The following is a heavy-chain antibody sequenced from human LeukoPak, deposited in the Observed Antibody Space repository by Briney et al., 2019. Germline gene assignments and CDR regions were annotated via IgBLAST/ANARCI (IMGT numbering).Heavy chain of an antibody. Sequence: GESLKISCKGSGYSFTSYWLGWVRQMPGKGLEWMGIIYPGDSDTRYSPSFQGQVTISADKSISTAYLQWSSLKASDTAMYYCARHSATYYYDSSGYLPDYWGQGTLVTASS. CDR2: IYPGDSDT. CDR1: GYSFTSYW. J-gene: IGHJ4*02. D-gene: IGHD3-22*01. CDR3: ARHSATYYYDSSGYLPDY. V-gene: IGHV5-51*01.